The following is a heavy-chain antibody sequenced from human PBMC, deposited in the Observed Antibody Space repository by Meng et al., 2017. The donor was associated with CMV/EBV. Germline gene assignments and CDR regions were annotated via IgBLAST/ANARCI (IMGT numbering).Heavy chain of an antibody. Sequence: KASGYTFTSYDINWVRQATGQGLEWMGWMNPNSGNTGYAQKFQGRVTITRNTSISTAYMELSSLRSEDTAVYYCARGDSSGYYGFDYWGQGTLVTVSS. V-gene: IGHV1-8*03. J-gene: IGHJ4*02. CDR1: GYTFTSYD. D-gene: IGHD3-22*01. CDR3: ARGDSSGYYGFDY. CDR2: MNPNSGNT.